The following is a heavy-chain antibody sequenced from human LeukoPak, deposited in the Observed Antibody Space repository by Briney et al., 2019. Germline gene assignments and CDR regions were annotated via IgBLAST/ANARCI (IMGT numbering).Heavy chain of an antibody. V-gene: IGHV3-9*01. D-gene: IGHD3-16*01. CDR1: GFTFDDYA. J-gene: IGHJ3*02. Sequence: PGGSLRLSCAASGFTFDDYAMHWVRQAPGKGLEWVSSISWNSGSINYADSVKGRFTISRDNAKNTLYLQMNSLRAEDTAVYYCARGGGHAFDIWGQGTMVTVSS. CDR2: ISWNSGSI. CDR3: ARGGGHAFDI.